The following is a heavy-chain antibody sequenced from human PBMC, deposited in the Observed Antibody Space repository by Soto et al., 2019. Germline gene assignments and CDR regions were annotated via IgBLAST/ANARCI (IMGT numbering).Heavy chain of an antibody. CDR1: GYTFTSYY. J-gene: IGHJ6*02. CDR3: ARDYYDILTGYYEAPGPSYYYYGMDV. D-gene: IGHD3-9*01. Sequence: ASVKVSCKASGYTFTSYYMHWVRQAPGQGLEWMGIINPSGGSTSYAQKFQGRVTMTRDTSTSTVYMELSSLRSEDTAVYYCARDYYDILTGYYEAPGPSYYYYGMDVWGQGTTVTVS. V-gene: IGHV1-46*01. CDR2: INPSGGST.